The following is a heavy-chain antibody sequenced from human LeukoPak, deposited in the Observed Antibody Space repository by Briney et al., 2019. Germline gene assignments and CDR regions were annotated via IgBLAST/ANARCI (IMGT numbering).Heavy chain of an antibody. CDR3: AKDPGSGSYPDYYYYYYMDV. Sequence: GGSLRLSCAASGFTVSSNYMSWVRQAPGKGLEGVASIYSGGSTFYADSVKGRFTISRDNSKNTLYLQMTSLRAEDTAVYYCAKDPGSGSYPDYYYYYYMDVWGKGTTVTISS. D-gene: IGHD3-10*01. V-gene: IGHV3-53*05. J-gene: IGHJ6*03. CDR1: GFTVSSNY. CDR2: IYSGGST.